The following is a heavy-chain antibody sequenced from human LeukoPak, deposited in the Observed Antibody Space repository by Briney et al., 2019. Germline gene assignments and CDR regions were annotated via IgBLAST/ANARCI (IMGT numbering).Heavy chain of an antibody. Sequence: GGSLRLSCAASGFIFSSYAMSWVRQAPGKGLEWVSDISGSGGSTYYADSVKGRFTISRDNSKNTLYLQMNSLRAEDTAVYYCAKEHLGYCSSTSCLPGDYGMDVWGQGTLVTISS. CDR3: AKEHLGYCSSTSCLPGDYGMDV. D-gene: IGHD2-2*01. CDR1: GFIFSSYA. V-gene: IGHV3-23*01. CDR2: ISGSGGST. J-gene: IGHJ6*02.